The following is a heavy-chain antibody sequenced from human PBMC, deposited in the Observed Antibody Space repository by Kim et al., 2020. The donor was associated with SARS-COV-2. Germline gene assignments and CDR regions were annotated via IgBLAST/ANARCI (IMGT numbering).Heavy chain of an antibody. CDR3: ARAGDYDFWSGPKSYGMDV. Sequence: SETLSLTCTVSGGSISSGDYYWSWIRQPPGKGLEWIGYIYYSGSTYYNPSLKSRVTISVDTSKNQFSLKLSSVTAADTAVYYCARAGDYDFWSGPKSYGMDVWGQGTTVTVSS. CDR1: GGSISSGDYY. CDR2: IYYSGST. D-gene: IGHD3-3*01. J-gene: IGHJ6*02. V-gene: IGHV4-30-4*01.